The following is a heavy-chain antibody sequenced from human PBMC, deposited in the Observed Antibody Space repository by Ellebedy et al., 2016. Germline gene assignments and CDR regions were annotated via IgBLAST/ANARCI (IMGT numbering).Heavy chain of an antibody. Sequence: SVKVSXKASGGTFSSYAISWVRQAPGQGLEWMGGIIPIFGTANYAQKFQGRVTITADKSTSTAYMELSSLRSEDTAVYYCARAVNGDYVRFYYYYYGMDVWGQGTTVTVSS. CDR1: GGTFSSYA. CDR2: IIPIFGTA. CDR3: ARAVNGDYVRFYYYYYGMDV. V-gene: IGHV1-69*06. D-gene: IGHD4-17*01. J-gene: IGHJ6*02.